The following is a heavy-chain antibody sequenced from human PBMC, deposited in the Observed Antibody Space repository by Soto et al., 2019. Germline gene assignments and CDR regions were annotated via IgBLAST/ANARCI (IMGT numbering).Heavy chain of an antibody. CDR2: ISASNGNT. CDR3: ASVRQLVGYFYYYMDV. CDR1: GYTFTNYG. D-gene: IGHD6-6*01. V-gene: IGHV1-18*01. J-gene: IGHJ6*03. Sequence: QVQLLQSGAEVKKPGASVKVSCKASGYTFTNYGITWVRQDPGQGLEWMVWISASNGNTHYTQRLQGRVTMTTDTSTSTAYMELMGQRSDDTAVYYCASVRQLVGYFYYYMDVWGKGTTVNVTS.